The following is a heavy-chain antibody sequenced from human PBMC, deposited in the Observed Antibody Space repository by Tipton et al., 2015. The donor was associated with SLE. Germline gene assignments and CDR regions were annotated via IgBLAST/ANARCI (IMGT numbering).Heavy chain of an antibody. D-gene: IGHD6-13*01. J-gene: IGHJ4*02. CDR3: ARGFSPYSSSSLDY. V-gene: IGHV1-18*01. CDR1: GYTFTSYG. CDR2: ISAYNGNT. Sequence: QSGAEVKKPGASVKVSCKASGYTFTSYGISWVRQAPGQGLEWMGWISAYNGNTNYAQKLQGRVTITRDRSMSTAYMELSRLRSDDTAVYYCARGFSPYSSSSLDYWGQGTLVTVSS.